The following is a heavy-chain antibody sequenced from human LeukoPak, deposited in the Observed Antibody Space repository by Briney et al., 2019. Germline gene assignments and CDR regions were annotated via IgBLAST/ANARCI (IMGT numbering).Heavy chain of an antibody. V-gene: IGHV3-74*01. J-gene: IGHJ4*02. D-gene: IGHD1-26*01. CDR1: GFTFSSYW. CDR3: AKGGRYRVGATYG. Sequence: PGGSLRLSCAASGFTFSSYWMHWVRQAPGKGLVWVSRINSDGSSTSYADSVKGRFTISRDNSKNTLYLQMNSLRAEDTAVYYCAKGGRYRVGATYGWGQGTLVAVSS. CDR2: INSDGSST.